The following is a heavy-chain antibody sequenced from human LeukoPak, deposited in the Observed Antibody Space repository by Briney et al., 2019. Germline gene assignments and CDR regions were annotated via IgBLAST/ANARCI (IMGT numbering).Heavy chain of an antibody. Sequence: GGSLRLSCAASGFTFSSYNMNWVRQAPGKGLEWVSYISSGSSTIYYADSVKGRFTISRDNAKNSLYLQMNSLRAEDTAVYYCARGITMIVVAMYYFDYWGQGTLVTVSS. J-gene: IGHJ4*02. V-gene: IGHV3-48*01. CDR1: GFTFSSYN. D-gene: IGHD3-22*01. CDR2: ISSGSSTI. CDR3: ARGITMIVVAMYYFDY.